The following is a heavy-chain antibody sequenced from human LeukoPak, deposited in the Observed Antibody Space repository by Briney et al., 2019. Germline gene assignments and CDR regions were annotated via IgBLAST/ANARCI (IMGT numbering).Heavy chain of an antibody. CDR2: IYYSGST. J-gene: IGHJ4*02. CDR3: ARGPYLPYYYGSGSRGYFDY. D-gene: IGHD3-10*01. Sequence: SETLSLTCTVSGGSISSYYWSWIRQPPGKGLEWIGYIYYSGSTNYNPSLKSRVTISVDTSKNQFSLKLSPVTAADTAVYYCARGPYLPYYYGSGSRGYFDYWGQGTLVTVSS. V-gene: IGHV4-59*12. CDR1: GGSISSYY.